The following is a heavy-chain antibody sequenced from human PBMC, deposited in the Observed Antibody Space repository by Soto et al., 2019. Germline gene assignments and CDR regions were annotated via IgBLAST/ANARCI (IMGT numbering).Heavy chain of an antibody. CDR1: GFTLSSYG. J-gene: IGHJ2*01. Sequence: QVQLVESGGGVVQPGTSLRLSCAASGFTLSSYGMHWVRQAPGKGLEWVAVTSYDGSDEYYADSAKGRFTIFRDNSKNTLHLQMNSVRTEDTAMYYCAKGFGGDPYWYFDLWGRGTLVTVSS. V-gene: IGHV3-30*18. CDR2: TSYDGSDE. CDR3: AKGFGGDPYWYFDL. D-gene: IGHD2-21*01.